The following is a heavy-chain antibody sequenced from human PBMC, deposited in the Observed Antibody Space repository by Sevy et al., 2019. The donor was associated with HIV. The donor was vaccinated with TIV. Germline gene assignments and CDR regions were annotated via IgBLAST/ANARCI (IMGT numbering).Heavy chain of an antibody. CDR1: GGSISSYY. Sequence: SETLSLTCTVSGGSISSYYWSWIRQPAGKGLEWIGRIYTSGSTNYNPSLKSRVTMSVDTSKKQFTLKLGSVTAAATAVYYCARDNTLTHVSYYDYYMDVWGKGTTVTVSS. V-gene: IGHV4-4*07. CDR3: ARDNTLTHVSYYDYYMDV. CDR2: IYTSGST. J-gene: IGHJ6*03. D-gene: IGHD3-10*02.